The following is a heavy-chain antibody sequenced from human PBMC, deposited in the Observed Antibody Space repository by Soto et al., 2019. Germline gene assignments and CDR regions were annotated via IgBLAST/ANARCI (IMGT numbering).Heavy chain of an antibody. Sequence: ASVKVSCKASGYTFTGYYMHWVRQAPGQGLEWMGWINPNSGGTNYAQKFQGWVTMTRDTSISTAYMELSRLRSDDTAVYYCARSGGYSYGLLEPYYHYGMDVWGQGTTVTVSS. CDR2: INPNSGGT. J-gene: IGHJ6*02. V-gene: IGHV1-2*04. CDR3: ARSGGYSYGLLEPYYHYGMDV. CDR1: GYTFTGYY. D-gene: IGHD5-18*01.